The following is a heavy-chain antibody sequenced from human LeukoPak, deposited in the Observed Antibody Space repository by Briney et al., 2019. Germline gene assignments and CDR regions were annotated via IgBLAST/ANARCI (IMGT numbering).Heavy chain of an antibody. D-gene: IGHD6-13*01. CDR3: ARHRFTYSSSWSYGVWFDP. CDR2: IYPGDSDI. CDR1: GYSFTSYW. V-gene: IGHV5-51*01. Sequence: GESLKISCQGSGYSFTSYWIGWVRQMPGKGLEWMGIIYPGDSDIRYSPSFQGQVTISADKSINTAYLQWSSLKASDTAMYYCARHRFTYSSSWSYGVWFDPWGQGTLVTVSS. J-gene: IGHJ5*02.